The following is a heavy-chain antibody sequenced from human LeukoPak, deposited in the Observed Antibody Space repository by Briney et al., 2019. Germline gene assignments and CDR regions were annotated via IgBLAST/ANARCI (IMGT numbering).Heavy chain of an antibody. CDR3: ARRSDFTVTPDVVAFQH. V-gene: IGHV4-34*01. D-gene: IGHD4-17*01. J-gene: IGHJ1*01. CDR2: INHSGST. CDR1: GASISSYY. Sequence: SETLSLTCTVSGASISSYYWSWIRQPAGKGLEWIGEINHSGSTNYNPSLKSRVTISVDTSKNQFSLKLSSVTAADTAVYYCARRSDFTVTPDVVAFQHWGQGTLVTVSS.